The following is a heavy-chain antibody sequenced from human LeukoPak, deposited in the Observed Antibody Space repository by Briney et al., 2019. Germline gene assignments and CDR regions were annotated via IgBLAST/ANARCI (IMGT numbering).Heavy chain of an antibody. CDR3: ARTTEGGYTYGYFYYYYMDV. V-gene: IGHV4-59*01. D-gene: IGHD5-18*01. J-gene: IGHJ6*03. Sequence: SETLSLTCTVSGGSISGYYWSWIRQPPGKGLEWIGYIYYSGSTNYNPSLKSRVTISVDTSKNQFSLKLTSVTAADTAVYYCARTTEGGYTYGYFYYYYMDVWGKGTTVTISS. CDR1: GGSISGYY. CDR2: IYYSGST.